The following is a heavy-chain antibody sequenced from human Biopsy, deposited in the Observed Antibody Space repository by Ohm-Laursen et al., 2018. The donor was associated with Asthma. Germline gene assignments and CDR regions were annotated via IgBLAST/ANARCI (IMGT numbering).Heavy chain of an antibody. CDR2: ISSSGSTT. Sequence: SLRLSCTASGFSFSDYYMTWMRQAPGKGLEWVPSISSSGSTTYPAESVKGRFTISRDNDRNSLFLQMTSLRAEDTAIYYCARVFESSEWGPFYHFGLDVWGQGTTVAVSS. V-gene: IGHV3-11*01. CDR1: GFSFSDYY. J-gene: IGHJ6*02. D-gene: IGHD6-25*01. CDR3: ARVFESSEWGPFYHFGLDV.